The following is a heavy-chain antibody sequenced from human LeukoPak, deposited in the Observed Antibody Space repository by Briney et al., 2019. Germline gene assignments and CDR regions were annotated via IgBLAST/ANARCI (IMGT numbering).Heavy chain of an antibody. J-gene: IGHJ4*02. V-gene: IGHV3-30*04. CDR3: ARDYQLLPDY. CDR1: GFTFSSYA. D-gene: IGHD2-2*01. Sequence: GGSLRLSCAASGFTFSSYAMHWVRQAPGKGLEWVAVISYDGSNKYYADSVKGRFTISRDNSKNTLYLQMNSLRAGDTAVYYCARDYQLLPDYWGQGTLVTVSS. CDR2: ISYDGSNK.